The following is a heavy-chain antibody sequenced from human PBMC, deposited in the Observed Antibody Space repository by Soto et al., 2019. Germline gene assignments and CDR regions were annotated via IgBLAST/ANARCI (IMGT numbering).Heavy chain of an antibody. CDR2: IIPILGIA. CDR1: GGTFSSYT. V-gene: IGHV1-69*08. CDR3: ARELGVTYYYGMDV. Sequence: QVQLVQSGAEVKKPGSSVKVSCKASGGTFSSYTISWVRQAPGQGLEWMGRIIPILGIANYAQKFQGRVTITADNSTSTAYMELSSLRSEDTAVYYCARELGVTYYYGMDVWGPGTTVTVSS. D-gene: IGHD4-4*01. J-gene: IGHJ6*02.